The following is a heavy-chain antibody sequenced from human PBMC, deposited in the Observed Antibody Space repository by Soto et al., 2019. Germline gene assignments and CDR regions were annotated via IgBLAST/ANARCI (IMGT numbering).Heavy chain of an antibody. V-gene: IGHV1-3*01. Sequence: GASVKVSCKASGYTFTSYAMHWVRQAPGQRLEWMGWINAGNGNTKYSQKFQGRVTITRDTSASTAYMELSSLRSEDTAVYYCARVLPCSAVESYYYYYYMDVWGKGTTVTVSS. D-gene: IGHD2-15*01. CDR3: ARVLPCSAVESYYYYYYMDV. CDR1: GYTFTSYA. CDR2: INAGNGNT. J-gene: IGHJ6*03.